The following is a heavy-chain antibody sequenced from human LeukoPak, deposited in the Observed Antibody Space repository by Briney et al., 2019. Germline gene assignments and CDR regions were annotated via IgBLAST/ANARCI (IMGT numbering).Heavy chain of an antibody. CDR3: ARGGEYSRQHVLSYYYYMDV. Sequence: ASVKVSCKASGYSFSTYAIQWVRQAHGQGLEWMGGINAGNGNTKYSQKFQGRVTISRDTSASTVYMELSSPRSEDTAVYYCARGGEYSRQHVLSYYYYMDVWGKGTTATVSS. V-gene: IGHV1-3*01. D-gene: IGHD6-6*01. CDR2: INAGNGNT. CDR1: GYSFSTYA. J-gene: IGHJ6*03.